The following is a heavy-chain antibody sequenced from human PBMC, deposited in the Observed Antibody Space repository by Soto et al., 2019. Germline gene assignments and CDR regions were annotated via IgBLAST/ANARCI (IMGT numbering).Heavy chain of an antibody. V-gene: IGHV3-21*06. CDR1: GFIFSSYS. CDR3: ARVSGTLERYSDLDY. D-gene: IGHD3-10*01. J-gene: IGHJ4*02. CDR2: ISPRSDYI. Sequence: EVQLVESGGGLVKPGGSLRLSCAASGFIFSSYSMNWVRQAPGKGLEWVSSISPRSDYIYFADSMRGRFTISRDNAQNSRYLHMNNLRAEDTAVYHCARVSGTLERYSDLDYWGQGTLVTVSS.